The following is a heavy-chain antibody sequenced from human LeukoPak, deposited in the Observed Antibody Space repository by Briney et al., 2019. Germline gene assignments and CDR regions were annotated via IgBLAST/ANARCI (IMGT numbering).Heavy chain of an antibody. V-gene: IGHV3-20*04. Sequence: GGSLRLSCAASGFTFDDYGMSWVRHAPGKGLEWVSGINWNGGSTGYADSVKGRFTISRDNAKNTLYLQMNSLRAEDTAVYYCAKDRLRYFDWGQGTLVTVSS. CDR2: INWNGGST. D-gene: IGHD3-9*01. CDR1: GFTFDDYG. J-gene: IGHJ4*02. CDR3: AKDRLRYFD.